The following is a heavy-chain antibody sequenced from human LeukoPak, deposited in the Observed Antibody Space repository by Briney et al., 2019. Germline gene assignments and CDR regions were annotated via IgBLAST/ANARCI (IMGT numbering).Heavy chain of an antibody. CDR2: ISGSGGST. CDR3: AKTMGYADYVVYFDY. J-gene: IGHJ4*02. Sequence: GGSLRLSCAASGFTFSSYAMSWVRQAPGRGLEWVSAISGSGGSTYYADSVKGRFTISRDNSKNTLYLQMNGLRAEDTAVYYCAKTMGYADYVVYFDYWGQGTLVTVSS. V-gene: IGHV3-23*01. CDR1: GFTFSSYA. D-gene: IGHD4-17*01.